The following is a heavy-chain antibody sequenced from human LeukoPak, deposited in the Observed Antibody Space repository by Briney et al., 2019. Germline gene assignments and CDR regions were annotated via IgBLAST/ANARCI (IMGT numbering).Heavy chain of an antibody. CDR3: AKRGYSYGEGYFDY. CDR2: ISGSGGST. D-gene: IGHD5-18*01. CDR1: GFTFSSYA. J-gene: IGHJ4*02. Sequence: GGSLRLSCAASGFTFSSYAMSWVRQAPGKGLEWVSAISGSGGSTYYADSVKGRFTISRDNSKNTLYLQMNSLRAEDTAVHYCAKRGYSYGEGYFDYWGQGTLVTVSS. V-gene: IGHV3-23*01.